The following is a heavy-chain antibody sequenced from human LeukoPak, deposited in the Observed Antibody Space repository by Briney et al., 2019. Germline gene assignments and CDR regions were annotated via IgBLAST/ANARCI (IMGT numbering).Heavy chain of an antibody. CDR1: GFTLSSYT. CDR2: ISISSSTI. D-gene: IGHD3-10*01. CDR3: TTVTDPTYGSGSYFDY. V-gene: IGHV3-48*04. Sequence: GGSLRLSCAASGFTLSSYTMNWVRQAPGKGLEGVSYISISSSTIYYADSVKGRFTISRDNAKNSLYLQMNSLKTEDTAVYYYTTVTDPTYGSGSYFDYWGQGTLVTVSS. J-gene: IGHJ4*02.